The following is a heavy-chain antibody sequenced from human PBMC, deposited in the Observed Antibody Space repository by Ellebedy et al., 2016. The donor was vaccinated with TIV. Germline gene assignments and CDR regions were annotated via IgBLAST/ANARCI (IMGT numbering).Heavy chain of an antibody. D-gene: IGHD2-15*01. CDR3: ARGIRMPSDY. CDR2: MNPDSGNT. CDR1: GYTFTSYD. Sequence: AASVKVSCKASGYTFTSYDINWVRQATGQGLEWMGWMNPDSGNTAYAQKFQGRVSMTRNTSISTAYLELCNLRSDDTAVYYCARGIRMPSDYWGQGTLVTVSS. V-gene: IGHV1-8*01. J-gene: IGHJ4*02.